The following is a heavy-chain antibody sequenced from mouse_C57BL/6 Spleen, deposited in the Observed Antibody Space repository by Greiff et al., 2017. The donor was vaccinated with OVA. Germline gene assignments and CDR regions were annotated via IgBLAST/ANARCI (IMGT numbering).Heavy chain of an antibody. V-gene: IGHV1-63*01. Sequence: QVQLQQSGAELVRPGTSVKMSCKASGYTFTNYWIGWAKQRPGHGLEWIGDIYPGGGYTNYNEKFKGKATLTADKSSSTAYMQFSSLTSEDSAIYYCARGASGNFDYWGQGTTLTVSS. CDR1: GYTFTNYW. CDR2: IYPGGGYT. D-gene: IGHD4-1*01. CDR3: ARGASGNFDY. J-gene: IGHJ2*01.